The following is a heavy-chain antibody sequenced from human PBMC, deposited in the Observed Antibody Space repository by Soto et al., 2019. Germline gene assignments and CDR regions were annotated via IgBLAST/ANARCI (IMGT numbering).Heavy chain of an antibody. D-gene: IGHD2-21*01. V-gene: IGHV4-59*08. J-gene: IGHJ5*02. CDR2: IYYSGTT. CDR3: ARLGAYSQSLDP. CDR1: GGSISSYY. Sequence: PSETLSLTCTVSGGSISSYYWSWIRQPPGKGLEWIGYIYYSGTTNYNPSLKSRVTLSLETSKNRFSLRLNSVTAADTAVYYCARLGAYSQSLDPWGPGPLVTVSS.